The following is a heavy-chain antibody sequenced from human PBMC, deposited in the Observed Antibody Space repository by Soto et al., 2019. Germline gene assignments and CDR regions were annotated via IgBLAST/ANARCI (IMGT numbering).Heavy chain of an antibody. J-gene: IGHJ4*02. CDR3: ARAISGYVT. V-gene: IGHV1-3*04. Sequence: QVQLVQSGAEMKKPGASVKVSCKTSGINYNTYAIHWVRQAPGQGLEWMGWINTGNGDTRYSQNFQGRVTLTRDTSASTVYMDLDSLKSEDTGLYFCARAISGYVTWGQGNLVTV. CDR1: GINYNTYA. D-gene: IGHD5-12*01. CDR2: INTGNGDT.